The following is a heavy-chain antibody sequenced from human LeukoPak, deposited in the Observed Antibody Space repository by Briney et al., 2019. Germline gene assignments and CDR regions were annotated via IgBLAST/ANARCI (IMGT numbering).Heavy chain of an antibody. J-gene: IGHJ4*02. CDR2: INPNSGGT. CDR1: GYTFTGYY. CDR3: ARVLPIRGVILNPLFDY. Sequence: GASVKVSCKASGYTFTGYYMHWVRQAPGQGLEWMGWINPNSGGTNYAQKFQGRVTMTRDTSISTAYMELSRLRSDDTAVYYCARVLPIRGVILNPLFDYWGQGTLVTVSS. D-gene: IGHD3-10*01. V-gene: IGHV1-2*02.